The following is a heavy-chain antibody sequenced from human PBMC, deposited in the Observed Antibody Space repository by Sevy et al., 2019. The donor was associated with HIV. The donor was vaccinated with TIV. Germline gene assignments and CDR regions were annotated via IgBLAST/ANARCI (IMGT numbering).Heavy chain of an antibody. J-gene: IGHJ4*02. CDR3: AREGCSKPHDY. CDR1: GFTFSSYR. D-gene: IGHD2-2*01. V-gene: IGHV3-21*04. CDR2: ISSTSAYI. Sequence: GGSLRLSCAASGFTFSSYRMTWVRQAPGKGLEWVSCISSTSAYINYADSVKGRFTISRDNAKNLLYLQMNSLRAEDTALYYCAREGCSKPHDYWGQGTLVTVSS.